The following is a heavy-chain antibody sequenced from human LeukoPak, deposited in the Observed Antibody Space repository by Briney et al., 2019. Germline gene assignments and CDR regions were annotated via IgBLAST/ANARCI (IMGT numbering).Heavy chain of an antibody. CDR2: ISAYNGNT. CDR3: ARDSVEMATYYYYGMDV. D-gene: IGHD5-24*01. J-gene: IGHJ6*02. Sequence: GASVKVSCKASGYTFTSYGISWVRQAPGQGLEWMGWISAYNGNTNYTQKLQGRVTMTTDTSTSTAYMELRSLRSDDTAVYYCARDSVEMATYYYYGMDVWGQGTTVTVSS. V-gene: IGHV1-18*01. CDR1: GYTFTSYG.